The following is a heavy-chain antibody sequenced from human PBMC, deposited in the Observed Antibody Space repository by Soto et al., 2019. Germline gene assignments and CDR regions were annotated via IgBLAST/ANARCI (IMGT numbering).Heavy chain of an antibody. CDR1: GGAINDHY. CDR2: IYYNGNT. V-gene: IGHV4-59*11. J-gene: IGHJ4*02. D-gene: IGHD3-9*01. CDR3: ARVRTGYFDY. Sequence: ETLSLTCTISGGAINDHYWSFIRQPPGKGLEWIGYIYYNGNTNYNPSLESRVTISVDRSRNQFSLRLTSLTAADTAVYYCARVRTGYFDYWGRGALVTVSS.